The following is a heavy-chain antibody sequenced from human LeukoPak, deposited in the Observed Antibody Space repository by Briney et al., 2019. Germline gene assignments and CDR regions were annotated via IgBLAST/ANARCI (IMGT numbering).Heavy chain of an antibody. V-gene: IGHV4-34*01. D-gene: IGHD6-19*01. Sequence: SETLSLTCAVYGGSFSGYYWSWIRQPPGKGLEWIGEINHSGSTNYNPSLKSRVTISVDTSKNQFSLKLSSVTAADTAVYYCARGLSVAGTGGTFDYWGQGTLVTVSS. CDR1: GGSFSGYY. CDR3: ARGLSVAGTGGTFDY. J-gene: IGHJ4*02. CDR2: INHSGST.